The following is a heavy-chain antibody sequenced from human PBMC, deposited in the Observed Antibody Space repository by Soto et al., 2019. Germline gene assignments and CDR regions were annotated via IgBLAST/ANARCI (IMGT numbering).Heavy chain of an antibody. J-gene: IGHJ4*02. D-gene: IGHD1-26*01. CDR2: INYRGTT. CDR3: ARDAPGGAPH. CDR1: GDSVISGDTY. V-gene: IGHV4-31*03. Sequence: QVQLQESGPGLVKPSQTLSLICTVSGDSVISGDTYLNWIRQHPERGLEWMGYINYRGTTNYHPALKSRILISVDTPANPSALRLTSVTAADTAVDYCARDAPGGAPHWGQGALVTVSS.